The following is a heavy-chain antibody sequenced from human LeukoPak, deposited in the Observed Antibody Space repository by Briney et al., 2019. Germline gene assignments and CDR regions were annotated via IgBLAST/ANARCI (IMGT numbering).Heavy chain of an antibody. V-gene: IGHV4-30-4*08. CDR2: IYYSGST. J-gene: IGHJ5*02. D-gene: IGHD5-12*01. Sequence: TLSLTCTVSGGSISSGDYYWSWIRQPPGKGLEWIGYIYYSGSTYYNPPLKSRVTISVDTSKNQFSLKLSSVTAADTAVYYCARAWLRLFWFDPWGQGTLVTVSS. CDR1: GGSISSGDYY. CDR3: ARAWLRLFWFDP.